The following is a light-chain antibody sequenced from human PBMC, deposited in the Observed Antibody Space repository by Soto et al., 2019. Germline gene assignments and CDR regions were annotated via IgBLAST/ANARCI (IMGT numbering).Light chain of an antibody. J-gene: IGKJ5*01. CDR1: QSVTSGY. CDR2: AGS. Sequence: EIVLTQPPGTLSLSPGERATLSCRASQSVTSGYLAWYQQKPGQAPRLLIYAGSSRATDIPDRFSASGSGTDFTLTISRLEPEDFAVYYWQQYGSSPTFGQGTRLEIK. V-gene: IGKV3-20*01. CDR3: QQYGSSPT.